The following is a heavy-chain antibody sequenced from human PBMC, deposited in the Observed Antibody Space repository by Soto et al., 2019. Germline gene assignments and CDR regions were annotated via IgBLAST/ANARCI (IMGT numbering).Heavy chain of an antibody. CDR1: GGSISSGGYS. V-gene: IGHV4-30-2*01. J-gene: IGHJ5*02. CDR3: ARSKGKFGEGPKCFDP. D-gene: IGHD3-10*01. Sequence: PSETLSLTCAVSGGSISSGGYSWSWIRQPPGKGLEWIGYIYHSGSTYYNPSLKSRVTISVDRSKNQFSLKLSSVTAADTAVYYCARSKGKFGEGPKCFDPPGQGPLLTVS. CDR2: IYHSGST.